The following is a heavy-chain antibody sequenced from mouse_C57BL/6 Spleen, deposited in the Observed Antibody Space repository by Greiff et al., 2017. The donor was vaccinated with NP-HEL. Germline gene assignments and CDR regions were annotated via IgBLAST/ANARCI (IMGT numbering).Heavy chain of an antibody. CDR1: GYTFTDYN. CDR2: INPNNGGT. CDR3: ARSDYYGSSYFYAMDY. J-gene: IGHJ4*01. V-gene: IGHV1-18*01. Sequence: EVQLKQSGPELVKPGASVKIPCKASGYTFTDYNMDWVKQSHGKSLEWIGDINPNNGGTIYNQKFKGKATSTVDKSSSTAYMELRSLTSEDTAVYYCARSDYYGSSYFYAMDYWGQGTSVTVSS. D-gene: IGHD1-1*01.